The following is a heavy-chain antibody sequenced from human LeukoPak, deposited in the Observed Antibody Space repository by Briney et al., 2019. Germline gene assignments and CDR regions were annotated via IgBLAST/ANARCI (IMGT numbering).Heavy chain of an antibody. D-gene: IGHD4-23*01. CDR3: ARVGVDYSGNVLKYFFDY. V-gene: IGHV4-59*01. CDR1: GGSISSYQ. Sequence: SETLSLTCTVSGGSISSYQWSWIRQPPGKGLEWIGNIYDSGSANYNPPLKSRVVISVDTSKNQFSLNLTPVTAADTAVYYCARVGVDYSGNVLKYFFDYWGQGTLVTVSS. J-gene: IGHJ4*02. CDR2: IYDSGSA.